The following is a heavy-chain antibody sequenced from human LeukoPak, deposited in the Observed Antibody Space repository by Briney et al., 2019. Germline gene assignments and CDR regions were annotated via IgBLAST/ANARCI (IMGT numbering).Heavy chain of an antibody. D-gene: IGHD6-13*01. CDR2: IKQDGSEK. CDR1: GFTFSSYW. J-gene: IGHJ4*02. CDR3: ARVPHPGSSSTWYSSVFGGTPPDY. Sequence: GGSLRLSCAASGFTFSSYWMSWVRQAPGKGLEWVANIKQDGSEKYYVDSVKGRFTISRDNAKNSLYLQMNSLRAEDTAVYYCARVPHPGSSSTWYSSVFGGTPPDYWGQGTLVTVSS. V-gene: IGHV3-7*01.